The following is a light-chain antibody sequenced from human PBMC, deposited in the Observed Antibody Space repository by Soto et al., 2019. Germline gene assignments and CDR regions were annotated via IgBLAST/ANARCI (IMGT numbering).Light chain of an antibody. CDR3: QQRSNWPPIT. J-gene: IGKJ5*01. CDR2: DAS. V-gene: IGKV3-11*01. Sequence: IVLTQSPATLSLSPGERATLYCRASQSVSSYLAWYQQKPGQAPRLLIYDASNRATGIPARFSGSGSGTDFTLTISSLEPEDFAVYYCQQRSNWPPITFGPGTRLEIK. CDR1: QSVSSY.